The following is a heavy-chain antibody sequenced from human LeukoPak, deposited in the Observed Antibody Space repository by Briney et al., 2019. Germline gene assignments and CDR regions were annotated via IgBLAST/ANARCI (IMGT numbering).Heavy chain of an antibody. V-gene: IGHV3-23*01. J-gene: IGHJ4*02. CDR3: EMALDY. Sequence: GGSLRLSCVASGFTFSNYLMNWVRQAPGKGLEWVSGISHSGSSIYYADSVKGRFTISRDNSKNTLYLQMDRLRVEDTAVYHCEMALDYWGQGTLVTVAS. CDR2: ISHSGSSI. CDR1: GFTFSNYL.